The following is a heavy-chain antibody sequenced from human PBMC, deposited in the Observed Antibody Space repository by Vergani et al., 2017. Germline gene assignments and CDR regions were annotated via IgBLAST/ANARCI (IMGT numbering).Heavy chain of an antibody. CDR1: GASIRSSNYY. V-gene: IGHV4-39*01. D-gene: IGHD6-19*01. J-gene: IGHJ5*02. CDR2: IYYSGST. CDR3: ARHSTVEWLVKLGWIDP. Sequence: QLQLQESGPGLVKPSATLSLTCSVSGASIRSSNYYWGWIRQPPGKGLECIASIYYSGSTYYNPSLKSRVTISVDTSKNQFSLKLRSVTAADTAVYFCARHSTVEWLVKLGWIDPWGQGILVTVSS.